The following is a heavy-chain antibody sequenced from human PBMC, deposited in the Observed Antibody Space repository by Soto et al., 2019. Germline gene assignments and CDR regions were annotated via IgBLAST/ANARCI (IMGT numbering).Heavy chain of an antibody. Sequence: ESGGGLVKPGGSLRLSCAASGFTFSSYSMNWVRQAPGKGLEWVSSISSSSSYIYYADSVKGRFTISRDNAKNSLYLQMNSLRAEDTAVYYCARERTTVTGDAFDIWGQGTMVTVSS. J-gene: IGHJ3*02. CDR2: ISSSSSYI. D-gene: IGHD4-17*01. CDR3: ARERTTVTGDAFDI. CDR1: GFTFSSYS. V-gene: IGHV3-21*01.